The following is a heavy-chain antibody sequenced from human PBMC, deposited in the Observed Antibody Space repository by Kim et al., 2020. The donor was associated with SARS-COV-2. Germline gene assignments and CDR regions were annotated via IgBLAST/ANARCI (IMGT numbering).Heavy chain of an antibody. J-gene: IGHJ3*01. V-gene: IGHV4-31*03. CDR3: ATADMTPTPPDAFDF. CDR2: IYDSGNT. Sequence: SETLSLTCTVSGGSISSGGHYWSWIRQHPGKGLEWIGYIYDSGNTDYNPSLKSRVSISIDTSKNQFSLKLSSVTAADTAVYYCATADMTPTPPDAFDFWGQGTMVTVSS. D-gene: IGHD2-15*01. CDR1: GGSISSGGHY.